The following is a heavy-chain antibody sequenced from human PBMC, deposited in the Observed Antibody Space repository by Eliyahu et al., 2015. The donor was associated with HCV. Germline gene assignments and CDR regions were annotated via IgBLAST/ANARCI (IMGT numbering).Heavy chain of an antibody. J-gene: IGHJ3*02. CDR3: ARAYCGGDCYSIWVAAFDI. V-gene: IGHV1-69*01. Sequence: QVQLVQSGAEVKKPGSSVKVSCKASGGTFSSYAISWVRQAPGQGLEWMGGIIPIFGTANYAQKFQGRVTITADESTSTAYMELSSLRSEDTAVYYCARAYCGGDCYSIWVAAFDIWGQGTMVTVSS. D-gene: IGHD2-21*02. CDR2: IIPIFGTA. CDR1: GGTFSSYA.